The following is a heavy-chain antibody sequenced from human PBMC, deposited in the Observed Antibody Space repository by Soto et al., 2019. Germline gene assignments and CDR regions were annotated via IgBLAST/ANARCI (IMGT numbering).Heavy chain of an antibody. J-gene: IGHJ3*02. CDR3: ARDSQYAFDI. Sequence: EVQLVESGGGLVQPGGSLRPSCAASGFTFSRYSMNWVRQAPGKGMEWVSYISSSGSTIYYADSVKGRFTISRDNAKNSLYLQMNSLRDEDTAVYYCARDSQYAFDIWGQGTMVTVSS. CDR2: ISSSGSTI. V-gene: IGHV3-48*02. CDR1: GFTFSRYS.